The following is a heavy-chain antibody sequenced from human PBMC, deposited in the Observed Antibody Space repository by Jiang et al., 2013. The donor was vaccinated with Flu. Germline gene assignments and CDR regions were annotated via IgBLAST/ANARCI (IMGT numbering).Heavy chain of an antibody. CDR1: GYSFTTSW. Sequence: GAEVKKPGESLRISCKGSGYSFTTSWLAWVRQMPGKGLEWMGVIYPGDSDTRYSPSFQGQVTISADESVSTAYLRWSSLKASDTATYYCARSGSTGSYLFDDWGQGTLVIVSS. D-gene: IGHD3-10*01. CDR2: IYPGDSDT. CDR3: ARSGSTGSYLFDD. J-gene: IGHJ4*02. V-gene: IGHV5-51*01.